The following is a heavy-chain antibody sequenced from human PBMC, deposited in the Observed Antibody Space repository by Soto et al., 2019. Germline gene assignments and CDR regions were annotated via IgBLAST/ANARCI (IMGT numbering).Heavy chain of an antibody. J-gene: IGHJ6*02. D-gene: IGHD6-13*01. CDR2: IWYDGGNK. CDR1: GFTFSDYY. Sequence: GGSLRLSCAASGFTFSDYYMSWVRQAPGKGLEWVAVIWYDGGNKYYADSVKGRFTISRDNSKNTLYLQMNSLRAEDTAVYYCAREGIEAAGHNYYYYYGMDVWGQGTTVTVYS. V-gene: IGHV3-33*08. CDR3: AREGIEAAGHNYYYYYGMDV.